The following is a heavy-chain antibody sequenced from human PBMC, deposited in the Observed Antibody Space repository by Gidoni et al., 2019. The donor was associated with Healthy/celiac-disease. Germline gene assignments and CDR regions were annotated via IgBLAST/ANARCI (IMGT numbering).Heavy chain of an antibody. V-gene: IGHV1-69*06. Sequence: QVQLVQSGAEVKKPGSSVKVSCKASGGTFSSYAISWVRQAPGQGLEWMGGIIPIFGTANYAQKFQGRVTITADKSTSTAYMELSSLRSEDTAVYYCARGPYGSGSYYLFYGMDVWGQGTTVTVSS. CDR2: IIPIFGTA. CDR3: ARGPYGSGSYYLFYGMDV. J-gene: IGHJ6*02. CDR1: GGTFSSYA. D-gene: IGHD3-10*01.